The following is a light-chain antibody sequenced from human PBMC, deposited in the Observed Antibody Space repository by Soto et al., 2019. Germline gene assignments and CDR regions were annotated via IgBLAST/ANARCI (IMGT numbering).Light chain of an antibody. CDR3: QEYQTWT. Sequence: DIQMTQSPSILSASVADRVTMTCRANQSVSSWLAWYQQKPGKAPKLLIHKASRLESGVSSRFSGSGSGTEFTLTISSLQPDDFATYYCQEYQTWTFGHGTHVEIK. CDR1: QSVSSW. CDR2: KAS. J-gene: IGKJ1*01. V-gene: IGKV1-5*03.